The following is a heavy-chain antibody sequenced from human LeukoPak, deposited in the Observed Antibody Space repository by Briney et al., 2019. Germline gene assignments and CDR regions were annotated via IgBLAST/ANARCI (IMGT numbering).Heavy chain of an antibody. J-gene: IGHJ4*02. D-gene: IGHD3-16*02. CDR2: VYYSGST. CDR1: GGSISSYY. CDR3: ARQGDYRYPFDS. V-gene: IGHV4-59*08. Sequence: NTSETLSLTCTVSGGSISSYYWSWIRQPPGKGLEWIGYVYYSGSTNYNPSLKGRVTISVDTSKNQFSLKLTSVTAADTAVYYCARQGDYRYPFDSWGQGTLVTVSS.